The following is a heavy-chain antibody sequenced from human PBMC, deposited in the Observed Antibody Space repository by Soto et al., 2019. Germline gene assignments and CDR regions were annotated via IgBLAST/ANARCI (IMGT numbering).Heavy chain of an antibody. D-gene: IGHD5-12*01. J-gene: IGHJ4*02. CDR1: GGSISSYY. Sequence: PSETLSLTCTVSGGSISSYYWSWIRQPPGKGLEWIGYIYCTGSTNYNPSLKSRVTISVDTSKNQFSLILTSVTAADTAVYYCARHSSEYNGFDFSQWGEVALVSV. CDR3: ARHSSEYNGFDFSQ. V-gene: IGHV4-59*08. CDR2: IYCTGST.